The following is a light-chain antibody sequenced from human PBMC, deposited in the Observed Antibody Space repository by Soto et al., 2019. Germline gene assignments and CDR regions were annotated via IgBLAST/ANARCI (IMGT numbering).Light chain of an antibody. CDR1: SSDVGGYNY. J-gene: IGLJ2*01. CDR3: SSYTSSSTRV. Sequence: QSALTQPASVSGSPGQSITISCTGTSSDVGGYNYVSWYQQHPGKAPKLMIYDVSNRPSGVSNRFSGSKSGNTASLTISGXXXXXXADYYCSSYTSSSTRVFGAGTKLTV. V-gene: IGLV2-14*01. CDR2: DVS.